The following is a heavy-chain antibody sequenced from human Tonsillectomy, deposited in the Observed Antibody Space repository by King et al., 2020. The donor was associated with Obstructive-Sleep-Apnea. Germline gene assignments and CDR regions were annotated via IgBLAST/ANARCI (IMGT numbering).Heavy chain of an antibody. Sequence: VQLGESGGGLVQPGGSLRLSCAASGFTFSDYSMNWVRQAPGKGLEWVSYISSTSTTKYYADSVKGRFTISRDNAKNSLYLQMNSLRAEDTAVYYCARDGDSGSRNYYYYGMDVWGQGTTVIVSS. CDR1: GFTFSDYS. CDR3: ARDGDSGSRNYYYYGMDV. CDR2: ISSTSTTK. V-gene: IGHV3-48*04. J-gene: IGHJ6*02. D-gene: IGHD1-26*01.